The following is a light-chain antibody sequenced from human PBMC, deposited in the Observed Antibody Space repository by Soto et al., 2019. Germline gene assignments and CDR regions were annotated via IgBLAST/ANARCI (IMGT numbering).Light chain of an antibody. CDR3: MQALQTPRT. CDR2: LGS. Sequence: DIVMTQSPLSLPVTPGEPASISCRSSQSLLHSNGYNYLDWYLQKPGQSPQLLIYLGSNRASGVPDRVSGSGSGTDFTREISIVEAEDVGVDYCMQALQTPRTFGQGTKVEIK. J-gene: IGKJ1*01. V-gene: IGKV2-28*01. CDR1: QSLLHSNGYNY.